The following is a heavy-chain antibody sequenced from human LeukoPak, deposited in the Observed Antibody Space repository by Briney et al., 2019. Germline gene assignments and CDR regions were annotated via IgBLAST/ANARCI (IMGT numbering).Heavy chain of an antibody. V-gene: IGHV3-30*18. CDR1: GFTFSSYG. CDR3: AKGSYRRYFDWTGGYYFDY. Sequence: GGSLRLSCAASGFTFSSYGMHWVRQAPGKGLEWVAVISYDGSNKYYADSVKGRFTISRDNSKNTLYLQMNSLRAEDTAVYYCAKGSYRRYFDWTGGYYFDYWGQGTLVTVSS. D-gene: IGHD3-9*01. CDR2: ISYDGSNK. J-gene: IGHJ4*02.